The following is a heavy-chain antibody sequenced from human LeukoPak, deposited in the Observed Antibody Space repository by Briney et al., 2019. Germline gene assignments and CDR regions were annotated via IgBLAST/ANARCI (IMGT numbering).Heavy chain of an antibody. D-gene: IGHD3-3*01. Sequence: PAGSLRLSCAASGFTFSSYGMNWVRQAPGKGLEWVSSISSTGFTLNYADSVTGRLTISRDNAKNSLYLQMNSLRAEDTAVYYCASPPRNFWHWGQGTLVTVSS. CDR2: ISSTGFTL. CDR3: ASPPRNFWH. V-gene: IGHV3-48*04. J-gene: IGHJ4*02. CDR1: GFTFSSYG.